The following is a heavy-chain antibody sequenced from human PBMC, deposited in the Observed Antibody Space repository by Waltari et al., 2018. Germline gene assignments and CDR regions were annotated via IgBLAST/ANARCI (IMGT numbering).Heavy chain of an antibody. D-gene: IGHD1-7*01. CDR2: IYYSGGT. CDR1: GGSISSGAYY. CDR3: ARDQTGTVDAFDV. Sequence: QVQLQESGPGLVKPSETLSLTCTVSGGSISSGAYYWSWIRQDPGKGLEGIGYIYYSGGTYYNPSLKGRVTISIDTSNNQFSLSLSSVTAADTAVYYCARDQTGTVDAFDVWGQGKMVTVSS. V-gene: IGHV4-31*03. J-gene: IGHJ3*01.